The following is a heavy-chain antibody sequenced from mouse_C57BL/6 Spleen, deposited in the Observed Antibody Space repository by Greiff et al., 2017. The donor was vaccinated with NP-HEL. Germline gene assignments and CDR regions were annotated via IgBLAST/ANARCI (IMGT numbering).Heavy chain of an antibody. CDR3: ARYGPTTGFAY. D-gene: IGHD1-1*01. CDR2: IRNKANGYTT. CDR1: GFTFTDYY. Sequence: DVQLVESGGGLVQPGGSLSLSCAASGFTFTDYYMSWVRQPPGKALEWLGFIRNKANGYTTEYSASVKGRFTISRDNSQSILYLQMNALRAEDSATYYCARYGPTTGFAYWGKGTLVTVSA. J-gene: IGHJ3*01. V-gene: IGHV7-3*01.